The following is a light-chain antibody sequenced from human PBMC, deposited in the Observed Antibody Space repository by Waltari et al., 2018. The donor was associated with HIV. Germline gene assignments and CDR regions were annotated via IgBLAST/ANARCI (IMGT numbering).Light chain of an antibody. CDR3: HQYGSSPHT. Sequence: EIVLTQSPGTLSLSPGERATLSCRASQSVDDNFLAWYQQKPGQAPRLLISGASFRASGIPDRFSGSGSGTGFTLTISRLEPEDFAVYSCHQYGSSPHTFGQGTKLEIK. CDR2: GAS. CDR1: QSVDDNF. J-gene: IGKJ2*01. V-gene: IGKV3-20*01.